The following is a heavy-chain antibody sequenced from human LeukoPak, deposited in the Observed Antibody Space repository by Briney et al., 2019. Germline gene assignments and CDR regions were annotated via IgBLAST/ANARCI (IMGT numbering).Heavy chain of an antibody. CDR2: IYHSGST. Sequence: SGTLSLTCAVSGGSISSSNWWSWVRQPPGKGLEWIGEIYHSGSTNYNPSLKSRVTISVDKSKNQFSLKLSSVTAADTAVYYCAREGVGYSYGYDYYYGMDVWGQGTTVTVSS. CDR3: AREGVGYSYGYDYYYGMDV. V-gene: IGHV4-4*02. D-gene: IGHD5-18*01. CDR1: GGSISSSNW. J-gene: IGHJ6*02.